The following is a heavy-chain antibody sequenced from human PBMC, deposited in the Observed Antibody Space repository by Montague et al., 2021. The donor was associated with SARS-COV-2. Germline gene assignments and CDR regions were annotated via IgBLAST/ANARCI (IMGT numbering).Heavy chain of an antibody. CDR3: ATDGGPGRPAGFDY. V-gene: IGHV4-59*01. J-gene: IGHJ4*02. D-gene: IGHD2-15*01. CDR1: NVSFNNYY. CDR2: IYNSGTT. Sequence: SETLSLTCTVSNVSFNNYYCGWIRQAPGKGLEWIGHIYNSGTTDYNPSLRSRVTISVDTSRNQFSLKLKSVTTADTAIYYCATDGGPGRPAGFDYWGQGTLVAVSS.